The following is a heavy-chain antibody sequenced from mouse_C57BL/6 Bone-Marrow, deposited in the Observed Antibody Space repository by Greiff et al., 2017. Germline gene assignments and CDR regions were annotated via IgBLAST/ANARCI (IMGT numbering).Heavy chain of an antibody. V-gene: IGHV1-74*01. Sequence: QVHVKQPGAELVKPGASVKVSCKASGYTFTSYWMHWVKQRPGQGLEWIGRFHPSDSDTNYNQKFKGKATLTVDKSSSTAYMQLSSLTSEDSAVYYCANWEYFDYWGQGTTLTVSS. CDR1: GYTFTSYW. D-gene: IGHD4-1*01. CDR2: FHPSDSDT. CDR3: ANWEYFDY. J-gene: IGHJ2*01.